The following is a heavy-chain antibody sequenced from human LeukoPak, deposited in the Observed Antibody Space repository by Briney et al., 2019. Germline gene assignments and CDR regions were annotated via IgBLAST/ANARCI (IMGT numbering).Heavy chain of an antibody. Sequence: SVNVSCKASGGTFSSYAISWVRQAPGQGLEWMGGIIPIFGTANYAQKFQGRVTITADESTSTAYMELSSLRSEDTAVYYCARVVVPAAIWARGNYYYYMDVWGKGTTVTVSS. D-gene: IGHD2-2*01. CDR3: ARVVVPAAIWARGNYYYYMDV. CDR1: GGTFSSYA. CDR2: IIPIFGTA. J-gene: IGHJ6*03. V-gene: IGHV1-69*13.